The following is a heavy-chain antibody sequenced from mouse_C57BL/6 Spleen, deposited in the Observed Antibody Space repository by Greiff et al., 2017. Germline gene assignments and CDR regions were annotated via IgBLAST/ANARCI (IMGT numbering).Heavy chain of an antibody. CDR3: TISGYYDYGPYAMDY. CDR1: GYTFTSYW. CDR2: IHPSDSDT. V-gene: IGHV1-74*01. J-gene: IGHJ4*01. Sequence: VQLQQPGAELVKPGASVKVSCKASGYTFTSYWMHWVKQRPGQGLEWIGRIHPSDSDTNYNQKFKGKATLTVDKSSSTAYMQLSSLTSADSAVYYCTISGYYDYGPYAMDYWGQGTSVTVSS. D-gene: IGHD2-4*01.